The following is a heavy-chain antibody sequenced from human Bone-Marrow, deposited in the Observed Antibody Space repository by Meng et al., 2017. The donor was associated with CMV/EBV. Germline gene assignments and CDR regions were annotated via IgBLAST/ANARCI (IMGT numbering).Heavy chain of an antibody. D-gene: IGHD1-26*01. CDR1: GFTFSSYS. J-gene: IGHJ4*02. CDR2: ISIGGSPI. CDR3: TGVGATTVGDY. V-gene: IGHV3-48*04. Sequence: GESLKISCAASGFTFSSYSMNWVRQAPGKGLEWVSYISIGGSPIYYADFVKGRFTISRDNAKNSLYLHMNSLRAEDTAVYYCTGVGATTVGDYWGQGTLVTVSS.